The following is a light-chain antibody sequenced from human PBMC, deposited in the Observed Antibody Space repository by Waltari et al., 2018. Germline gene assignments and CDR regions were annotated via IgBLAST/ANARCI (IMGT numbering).Light chain of an antibody. CDR3: SSYTSSSPYV. CDR2: DVS. CDR1: SSAVGGYNS. J-gene: IGLJ1*01. V-gene: IGLV2-14*03. Sequence: QSALTQPASVSGSPGQSITISCTGISSAVGGYNSVSWYQQYPGKAPKLMIYDVSNRPSGVSNRFSGSKSGNTASLTISGLQAEDEADYYCSSYTSSSPYVFGTGTKVTVL.